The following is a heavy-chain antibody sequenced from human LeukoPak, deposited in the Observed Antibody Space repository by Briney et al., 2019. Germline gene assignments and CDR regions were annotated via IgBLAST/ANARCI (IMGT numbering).Heavy chain of an antibody. J-gene: IGHJ4*02. D-gene: IGHD5-18*01. CDR2: IKSDGSTT. CDR3: ARVVDTHFDY. Sequence: GGSVRLSCAASGLTFSSYWMHWDRQAPGKGLVWVSRIKSDGSTTTYAESVKGRFTISRDNAKNTLYLQMNSLRAEDTAVYYCARVVDTHFDYWGQGTLVTVTS. V-gene: IGHV3-74*01. CDR1: GLTFSSYW.